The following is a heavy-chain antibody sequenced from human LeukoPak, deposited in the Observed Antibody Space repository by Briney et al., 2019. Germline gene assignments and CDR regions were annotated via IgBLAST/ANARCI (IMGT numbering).Heavy chain of an antibody. CDR1: RGSITGHY. D-gene: IGHD2/OR15-2a*01. Sequence: PSETLSLTCSVSRGSITGHYWSWVRQPPGKGPEWLGYVHSSGTTSYNPALRSRVTISADTSKNQFSLKMTSLTTADTGVYYCAALGDNNSCNNFWGQGTLVTVSS. CDR2: VHSSGTT. V-gene: IGHV4-59*11. J-gene: IGHJ4*02. CDR3: AALGDNNSCNNF.